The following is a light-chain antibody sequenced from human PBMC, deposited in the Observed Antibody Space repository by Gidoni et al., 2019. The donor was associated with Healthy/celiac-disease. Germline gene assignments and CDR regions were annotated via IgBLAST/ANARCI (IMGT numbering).Light chain of an antibody. V-gene: IGKV1-39*01. Sequence: DIQMTQSPSSLSASVGDRVTITCRASQSISSYLDWYQQKPGKAPKLLIYAASSLQSGVPSRFSGSGSGKDFTLTISSLQPEDFATYYCQQSYSTCTFXQXTKLEIK. CDR3: QQSYSTCT. CDR2: AAS. J-gene: IGKJ2*02. CDR1: QSISSY.